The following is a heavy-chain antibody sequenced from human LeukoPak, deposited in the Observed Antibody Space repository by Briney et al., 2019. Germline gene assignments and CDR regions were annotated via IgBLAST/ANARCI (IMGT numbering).Heavy chain of an antibody. D-gene: IGHD3-10*01. CDR1: RFTFSDYY. Sequence: PGGSLRLSCAASRFTFSDYYMSWIRQAPGKGLEWVSYISSSGSTIYYADSVKGRFTISRDNARNSLYLQMNSLRAEDTAVYYCARHPRSGSYYTDWFDPWGQGTLVTVSS. CDR3: ARHPRSGSYYTDWFDP. V-gene: IGHV3-11*01. J-gene: IGHJ5*02. CDR2: ISSSGSTI.